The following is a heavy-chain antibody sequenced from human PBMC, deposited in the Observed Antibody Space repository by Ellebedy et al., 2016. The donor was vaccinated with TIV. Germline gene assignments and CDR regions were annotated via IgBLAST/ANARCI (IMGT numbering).Heavy chain of an antibody. V-gene: IGHV3-33*01. CDR2: IWYDGSNK. J-gene: IGHJ6*02. Sequence: PGGSLRLSCAASGFTFSSYGMHWVRQAPGKGLEWVAVIWYDGSNKYYADSVKGRFTIPRDNSKNTLYLQMNSLRAEDTAVYYCARANTAMVRRNHMDVWGQGTTVTVSS. CDR1: GFTFSSYG. CDR3: ARANTAMVRRNHMDV. D-gene: IGHD5-18*01.